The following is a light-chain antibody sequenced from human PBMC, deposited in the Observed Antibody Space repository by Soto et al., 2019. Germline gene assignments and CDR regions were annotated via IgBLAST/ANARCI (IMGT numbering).Light chain of an antibody. CDR3: QSFDNTLSVTI. J-gene: IGLJ2*01. CDR1: SSKIGTTYD. Sequence: QSVLTQPPSVSGAPGQRVTISCTGNSSKIGTTYDVHWYRLLPGTAPKLLIYDNTNRPSGFPDRFSGSRSGPSASLAITGLQAEDEADFYCQSFDNTLSVTIFGGGTKLTVL. CDR2: DNT. V-gene: IGLV1-40*01.